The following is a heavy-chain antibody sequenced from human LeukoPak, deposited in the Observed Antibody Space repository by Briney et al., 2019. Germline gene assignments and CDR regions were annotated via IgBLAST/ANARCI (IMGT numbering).Heavy chain of an antibody. J-gene: IGHJ4*02. Sequence: GGSLRLSCAASGFTFSSYAMHWVRQAPGKGLEWVAVISYDGSNKYYADSVKGRFTISRDNSKNTLYLQMNSLRAEDTAVYYCASGPGPYCSSTSCPGEFDYWGQGTLVTVSS. CDR1: GFTFSSYA. CDR3: ASGPGPYCSSTSCPGEFDY. V-gene: IGHV3-30-3*01. D-gene: IGHD2-2*01. CDR2: ISYDGSNK.